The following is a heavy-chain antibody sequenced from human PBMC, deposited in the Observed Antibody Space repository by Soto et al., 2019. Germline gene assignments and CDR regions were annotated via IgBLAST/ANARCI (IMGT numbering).Heavy chain of an antibody. J-gene: IGHJ5*02. D-gene: IGHD1-26*01. V-gene: IGHV1-18*01. CDR1: GYTFTSYG. CDR2: ISAYNYNT. Sequence: QVQLVQSGAEVKKPGASVKVSCKASGYTFTSYGLSWVRQAPGQGLEWMGRISAYNYNTNYAQKLQGRVTMTTDTATRTAYMELRSVRSADTAVYYCARVVGALGHWFDPWGQGTLVTVSS. CDR3: ARVVGALGHWFDP.